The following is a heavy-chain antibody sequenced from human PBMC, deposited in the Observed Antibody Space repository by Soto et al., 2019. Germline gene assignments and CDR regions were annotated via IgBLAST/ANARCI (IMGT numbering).Heavy chain of an antibody. CDR3: ARESPLHYYYGMDV. CDR2: IWYDGSNK. Sequence: GGSLRLSCAASGFTFSSYGMHWVRQAPGKGLEWVAVIWYDGSNKYYADSVKGRFTISRDNSKNTLYLQMNSLRAEDTAVYYCARESPLHYYYGMDVWGQGTTVTVSS. V-gene: IGHV3-33*01. J-gene: IGHJ6*02. CDR1: GFTFSSYG.